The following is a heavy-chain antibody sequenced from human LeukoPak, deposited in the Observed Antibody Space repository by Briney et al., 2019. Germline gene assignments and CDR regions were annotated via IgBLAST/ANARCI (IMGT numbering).Heavy chain of an antibody. D-gene: IGHD3/OR15-3a*01. CDR2: ISSSGSTI. CDR3: ARDKDWAFDY. V-gene: IGHV3-11*04. CDR1: GFTFSDYY. J-gene: IGHJ4*02. Sequence: PGGSLRLSCAASGFTFSDYYMSWIRQAPGKGLEWVSYISSSGSTIYYADSVKGRFTISRDDAKNSLFLQMNSLRAEDTAVYFCARDKDWAFDYWGQGTLVTVSS.